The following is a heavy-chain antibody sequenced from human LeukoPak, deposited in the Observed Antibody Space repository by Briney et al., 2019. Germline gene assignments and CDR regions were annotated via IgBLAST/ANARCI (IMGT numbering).Heavy chain of an antibody. J-gene: IGHJ4*02. Sequence: PGRSLRLSCAASGFTFSKYGMYWVRQAPGKGLEWVAVISSDGSFKDYADYVKGRLTISRDNSKNTVHLQMTSLRTEDTAVYYCAKDQSSNYFDYWGQGTLVTVSS. D-gene: IGHD6-13*01. CDR2: ISSDGSFK. CDR3: AKDQSSNYFDY. V-gene: IGHV3-30*18. CDR1: GFTFSKYG.